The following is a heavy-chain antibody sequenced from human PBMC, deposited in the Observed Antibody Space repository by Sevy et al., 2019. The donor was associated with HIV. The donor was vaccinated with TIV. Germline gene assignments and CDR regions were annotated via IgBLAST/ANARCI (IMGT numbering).Heavy chain of an antibody. J-gene: IGHJ4*02. Sequence: APVKVSCKASGYTFTNFYMHWVRQAPGQGLEWMGIINPSDVSTIYAQKFQGRVTMTRDTSTSTVYMELSSLRSDDTAVYYCGRTSPREGFDYWGQGALVTVSS. CDR3: GRTSPREGFDY. CDR2: INPSDVST. CDR1: GYTFTNFY. V-gene: IGHV1-46*03.